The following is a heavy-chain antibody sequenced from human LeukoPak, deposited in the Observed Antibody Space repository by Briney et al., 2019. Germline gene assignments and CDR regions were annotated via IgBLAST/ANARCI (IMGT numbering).Heavy chain of an antibody. J-gene: IGHJ6*03. CDR2: MNPNSGNT. D-gene: IGHD6-13*01. CDR1: GYTFTSYD. Sequence: ASVKVSCKASGYTFTSYDINWVRQATGQGLEWMGWMNPNSGNTGYAQKFQGRVTMTRDMSTSTVYMELSSLRSEDTAVYYCARAIGIAAADYYYMDVWGKGTTVTVSS. V-gene: IGHV1-8*02. CDR3: ARAIGIAAADYYYMDV.